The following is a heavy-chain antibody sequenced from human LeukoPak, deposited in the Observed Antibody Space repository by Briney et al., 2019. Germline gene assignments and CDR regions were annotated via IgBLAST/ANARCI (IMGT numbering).Heavy chain of an antibody. V-gene: IGHV3-23*01. J-gene: IGHJ4*02. D-gene: IGHD6-13*01. CDR1: GFTFSSYA. Sequence: AGGSLRLSCAASGFTFSSYAMSWVRQAPGKGLEWVSAISGSGGSTYYADSVKGRFTISRDNSKNTLYLQMNSLRAEDTAVYYCATRGSSSSWSQWYFDYWGQGTLVTVSS. CDR3: ATRGSSSSWSQWYFDY. CDR2: ISGSGGST.